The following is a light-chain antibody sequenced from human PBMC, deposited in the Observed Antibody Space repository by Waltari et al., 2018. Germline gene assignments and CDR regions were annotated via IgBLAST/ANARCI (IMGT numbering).Light chain of an antibody. CDR2: KKG. CDR3: AAWDDSLSGPV. J-gene: IGLJ2*01. CDR1: SSNIGRNY. Sequence: QSVLTQPPSASGTPGQGVTISCSGSSSNIGRNYVCWYQQLPGTTPKLLIYKKGQRPAGVPDRFSGSKSGTSASLAVSGLRSEDEADYYCAAWDDSLSGPVFGGGTKLTVL. V-gene: IGLV1-47*01.